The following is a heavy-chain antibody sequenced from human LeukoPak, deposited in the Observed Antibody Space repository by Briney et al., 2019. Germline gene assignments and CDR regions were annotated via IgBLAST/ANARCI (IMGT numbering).Heavy chain of an antibody. D-gene: IGHD1-26*01. Sequence: GGSLRLSCVASGFTFSNYGMHWVRQAPGQGLEWVAVISDDGSNKYYPDSAKGRFTISRDNSKSTLNLQMDSLRIEDTAVYYCAKVGFTGSYMYAFDMWGQGTMVTVSS. J-gene: IGHJ3*02. CDR3: AKVGFTGSYMYAFDM. V-gene: IGHV3-30*18. CDR1: GFTFSNYG. CDR2: ISDDGSNK.